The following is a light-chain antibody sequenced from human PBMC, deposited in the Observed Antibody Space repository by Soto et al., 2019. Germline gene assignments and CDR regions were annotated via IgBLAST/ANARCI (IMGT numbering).Light chain of an antibody. CDR1: SSDVGSYDL. CDR2: EVS. J-gene: IGLJ2*01. CDR3: SSYAGGSTYVV. V-gene: IGLV2-23*02. Sequence: QSALTQPASVSGSPGQSITISCTGTSSDVGSYDLVSWYQQHPDKAPKLMIYEVSKRPSGVSNRFSGSKSDNTASLTISGLQAEDESDYYCSSYAGGSTYVVFGGGTKLTVL.